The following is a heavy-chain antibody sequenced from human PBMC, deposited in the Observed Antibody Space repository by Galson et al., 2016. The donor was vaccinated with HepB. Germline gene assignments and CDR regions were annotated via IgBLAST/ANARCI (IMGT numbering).Heavy chain of an antibody. V-gene: IGHV3-23*01. CDR3: TRGACKDGGCHSTIDS. Sequence: SLRLSCAASGLTFSNYAMSWVRQAPGKGLEWVSAISGSGGSTYYADSVTGRFTISRDSSTNTLDLQMSGLRAEDTAVYYCTRGACKDGGCHSTIDSWRQGTLVTV. J-gene: IGHJ4*02. D-gene: IGHD2-15*01. CDR2: ISGSGGST. CDR1: GLTFSNYA.